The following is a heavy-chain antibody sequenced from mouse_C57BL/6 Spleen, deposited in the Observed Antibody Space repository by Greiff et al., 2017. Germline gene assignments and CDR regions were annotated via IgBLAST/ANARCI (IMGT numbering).Heavy chain of an antibody. J-gene: IGHJ3*01. D-gene: IGHD2-2*01. CDR1: GYTFTSYW. Sequence: QVQLKQPGAELVMPGASVKLSCKASGYTFTSYWMHWVKQRPGQGLEWIGEIDPSDSYTNYNQKFKGKSTLTVDKSSSTAYMQLSSLTSEDSAVYYCARGYEAWFAYWGQGTLVTVSA. CDR2: IDPSDSYT. V-gene: IGHV1-69*01. CDR3: ARGYEAWFAY.